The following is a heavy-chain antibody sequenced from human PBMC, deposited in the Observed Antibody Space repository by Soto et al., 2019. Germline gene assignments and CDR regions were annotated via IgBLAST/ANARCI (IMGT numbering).Heavy chain of an antibody. Sequence: GGSLRLSCAASGFTFSSYAMSWVRQAPGKGLEWVSAISGSGGSTYYADSVKGRFTISRDNSKNTLYLQMNSLRAEDTAVYYCAKKRKPGYSSGWYSDYWGQGTLVTVSS. V-gene: IGHV3-23*01. J-gene: IGHJ4*02. CDR1: GFTFSSYA. CDR3: AKKRKPGYSSGWYSDY. CDR2: ISGSGGST. D-gene: IGHD6-19*01.